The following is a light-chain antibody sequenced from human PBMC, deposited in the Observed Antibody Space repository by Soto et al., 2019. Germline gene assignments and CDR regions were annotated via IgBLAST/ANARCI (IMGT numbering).Light chain of an antibody. J-gene: IGLJ2*01. CDR1: NIGSKS. V-gene: IGLV3-21*02. Sequence: SHELTQPPSVSVAPGQTARITCGGNNIGSKSVHWYQQKPGQAPVLVVYDDGARPSGIPERISGSKSGNTATLTFSRVDAGDEADYFCQVWISGSDHPVLFGGGTKLTVL. CDR2: DDG. CDR3: QVWISGSDHPVL.